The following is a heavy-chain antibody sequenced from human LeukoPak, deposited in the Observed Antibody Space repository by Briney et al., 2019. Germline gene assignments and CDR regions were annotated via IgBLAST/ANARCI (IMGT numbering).Heavy chain of an antibody. D-gene: IGHD6-13*01. V-gene: IGHV4-4*02. Sequence: SETLSLTCAVSGGSISSSNWWSWVRQPPGKGLEWIGEIYHSGSTNYNPSLKSRVTISVDKSKNQFSLKLSSVTAADTAVYYCARQEQQLVFRWFDPWGQGTLVTVSS. CDR2: IYHSGST. J-gene: IGHJ5*02. CDR1: GGSISSSNW. CDR3: ARQEQQLVFRWFDP.